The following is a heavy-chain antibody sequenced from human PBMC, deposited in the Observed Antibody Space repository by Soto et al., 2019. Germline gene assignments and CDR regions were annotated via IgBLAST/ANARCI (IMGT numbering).Heavy chain of an antibody. CDR3: AFNPWGIAVAGRGFDP. D-gene: IGHD6-19*01. CDR2: IIPILGIA. CDR1: GGTFSSYT. Sequence: QVQLVQSGAEVKEPGSSVKVSCKASGGTFSSYTISWVRQAPGQGLEWMGRIIPILGIANYAQKFQGRVTITADKSTSTAYMELSSLRSEDTAVYYCAFNPWGIAVAGRGFDPWGQGTLVTVSS. V-gene: IGHV1-69*02. J-gene: IGHJ5*02.